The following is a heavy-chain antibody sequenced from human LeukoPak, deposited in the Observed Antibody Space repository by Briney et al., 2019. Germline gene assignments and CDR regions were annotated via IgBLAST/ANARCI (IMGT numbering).Heavy chain of an antibody. CDR1: GLTFSNYW. D-gene: IGHD7-27*01. CDR2: IKQDGSKK. V-gene: IGHV3-7*05. CDR3: ATELSGTGDLDY. Sequence: PSGGSLRLSCAASGLTFSNYWMFWVRQAPGKGLEWVANIKQDGSKKVYVDSVKGRFTISRDNAKNSLYLQMNSLRAEDTAVYYCATELSGTGDLDYWGQGTLVTVSS. J-gene: IGHJ4*02.